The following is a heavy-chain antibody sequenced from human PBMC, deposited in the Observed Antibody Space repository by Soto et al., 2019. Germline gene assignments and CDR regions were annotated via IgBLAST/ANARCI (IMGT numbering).Heavy chain of an antibody. CDR2: ISYDGSNK. Sequence: GGSLRLSCAASGFTFSSYGMHWVRQAPGKGLEWVAVISYDGSNKYYADSVKGRFTSSRDNSKNTLYLQMNSLRAEDTAVYYCAQDSRDSSSSWYYNYYYYGMDVWGQGTTVTVSS. D-gene: IGHD6-13*01. CDR3: AQDSRDSSSSWYYNYYYYGMDV. V-gene: IGHV3-30*18. CDR1: GFTFSSYG. J-gene: IGHJ6*02.